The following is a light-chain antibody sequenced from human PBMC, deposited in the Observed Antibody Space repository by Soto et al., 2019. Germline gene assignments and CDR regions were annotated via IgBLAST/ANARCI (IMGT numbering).Light chain of an antibody. CDR1: QSVSSSY. Sequence: EIVLTQSPGTLSLSPGERATLSCRASQSVSSSYLAWYEQKPGQAPRLLIYGASSRATGIPDRFSGSGSGTDFTVTISRLEPEDFAVYYCQQYGSSLFSVGPGTKVDI. V-gene: IGKV3-20*01. J-gene: IGKJ3*01. CDR2: GAS. CDR3: QQYGSSLFS.